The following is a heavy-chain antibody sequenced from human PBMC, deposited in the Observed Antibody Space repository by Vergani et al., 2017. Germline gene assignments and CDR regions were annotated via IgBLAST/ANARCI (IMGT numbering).Heavy chain of an antibody. Sequence: QVQLQESGPGLVKPSETLSLTCTVSGGSISSYYWSWIRQPPGKGLEWIGYIYYSGSTNYNPSLKSRVTISVDTSKNQFSLKLSSVTAADTAVYYCARAGRRFGYLGFDYWGQGTLVTVSS. CDR1: GGSISSYY. J-gene: IGHJ4*02. CDR3: ARAGRRFGYLGFDY. CDR2: IYYSGST. D-gene: IGHD3-10*01. V-gene: IGHV4-59*01.